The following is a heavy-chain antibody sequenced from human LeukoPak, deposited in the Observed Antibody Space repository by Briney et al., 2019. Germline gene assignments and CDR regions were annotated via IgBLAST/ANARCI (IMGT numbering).Heavy chain of an antibody. CDR1: GFTVSSNY. D-gene: IGHD1-26*01. CDR3: ARGHPHGWELYLDY. J-gene: IGHJ4*02. CDR2: IYSGGST. V-gene: IGHV3-66*01. Sequence: TGGSLRLSCAASGFTVSSNYMSWVRQAPGKGLEWVSVIYSGGSTYYADSVKGRFTISRDNSKNTLYLQMNNLRAEDTAVYYCARGHPHGWELYLDYWGQGTLVTVSS.